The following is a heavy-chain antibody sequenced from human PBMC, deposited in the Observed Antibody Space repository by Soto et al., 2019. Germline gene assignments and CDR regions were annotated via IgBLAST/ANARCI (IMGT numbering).Heavy chain of an antibody. CDR2: IYYSGST. V-gene: IGHV4-59*01. Sequence: SETLSLTCTVSGGSISSYYWSWIRQPPGKGLEWIGYIYYSGSTNYNPSLKSRVSISVDTSKNQFSLKLSYVTAADTAVDYCGREGCSSTRCYPPSSYYGMDVWGQGTTVTVSS. CDR1: GGSISSYY. CDR3: GREGCSSTRCYPPSSYYGMDV. J-gene: IGHJ6*02. D-gene: IGHD2-2*01.